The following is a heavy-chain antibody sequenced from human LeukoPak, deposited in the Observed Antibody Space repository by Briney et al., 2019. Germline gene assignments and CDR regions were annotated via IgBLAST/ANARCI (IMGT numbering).Heavy chain of an antibody. CDR2: IRYDGSNK. CDR3: TRVPYGDYWSSDY. J-gene: IGHJ4*02. D-gene: IGHD4-17*01. Sequence: HPGGSLRLSCAASGFTFSSYGMHWVRQAPGKGLEWVAFIRYDGSNKYYADSVKGRFTISRDNSKNSLFLQMNSLRVEVTAIYYCTRVPYGDYWSSDYWGQGTLVTVSS. V-gene: IGHV3-30*02. CDR1: GFTFSSYG.